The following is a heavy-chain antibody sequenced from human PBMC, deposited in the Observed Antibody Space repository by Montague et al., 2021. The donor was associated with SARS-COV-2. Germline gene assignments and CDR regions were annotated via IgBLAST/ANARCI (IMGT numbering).Heavy chain of an antibody. V-gene: IGHV4-4*02. CDR3: VRGGTMTVVVFDD. Sequence: SETLSLTCTVSGDSISNSNWWTWVRQSPGRGLEWIGEIFRSGDGXYNPSLKSRVTMSVDMSRNQFSLSLSNVTAADTAIYYCVRGGTMTVVVFDDWGQGTLVTVSS. J-gene: IGHJ4*02. CDR1: GDSISNSNW. CDR2: IFRSGDG. D-gene: IGHD3-22*01.